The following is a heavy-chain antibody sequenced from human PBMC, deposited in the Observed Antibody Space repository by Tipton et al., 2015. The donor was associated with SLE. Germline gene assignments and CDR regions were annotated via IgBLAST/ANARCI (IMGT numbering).Heavy chain of an antibody. CDR1: GGSITTNSFY. CDR2: MFHSGTT. V-gene: IGHV4-39*07. J-gene: IGHJ4*02. D-gene: IGHD4-17*01. Sequence: TLSLTCTVSGGSITTNSFYWGWIRQPPGKGLEWIGSMFHSGTTFYNPPLKSRVNISLDTSKNQFSLKLSSVTVADTAVYYCAKDYNHDNADYNWGQGTLVIVSS. CDR3: AKDYNHDNADYN.